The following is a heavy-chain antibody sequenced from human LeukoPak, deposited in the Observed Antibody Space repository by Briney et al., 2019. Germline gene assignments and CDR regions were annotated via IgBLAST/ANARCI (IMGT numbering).Heavy chain of an antibody. Sequence: GGSLRLSCAASGFTFSSYGMHWVRQAPGKGLEWVAVLSYDGRNKYYADSLKGRFTISRDNSKNTLFLQMNSLRAEDTAVYYCAKDETRDAYNLGATDYWGQGTLVTVSS. V-gene: IGHV3-30*18. J-gene: IGHJ4*02. CDR2: LSYDGRNK. D-gene: IGHD5-24*01. CDR1: GFTFSSYG. CDR3: AKDETRDAYNLGATDY.